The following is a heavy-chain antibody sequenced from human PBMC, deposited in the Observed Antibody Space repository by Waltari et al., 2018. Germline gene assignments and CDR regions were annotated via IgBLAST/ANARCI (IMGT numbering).Heavy chain of an antibody. V-gene: IGHV4-59*11. Sequence: QVQLQESGPSLLKPSETLSLICTVSGGSISGLDWSWVRQPPGKGLDWIGYLDYTGSTNFNPSLKSRFTMSVDTSKNQFSLKLSSVTAADTAFYYCARGGGGDWEWFDPWGQGTLVTVSS. CDR2: LDYTGST. D-gene: IGHD2-21*02. CDR3: ARGGGGDWEWFDP. J-gene: IGHJ5*02. CDR1: GGSISGLD.